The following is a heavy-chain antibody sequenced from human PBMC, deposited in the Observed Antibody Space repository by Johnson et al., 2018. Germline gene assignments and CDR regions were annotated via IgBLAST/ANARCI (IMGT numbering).Heavy chain of an antibody. V-gene: IGHV3-30*18. J-gene: IGHJ3*02. CDR2: ISYDGSNK. D-gene: IGHD1-26*01. CDR3: AKDGWELLAFDS. CDR1: GFTFSSYG. Sequence: QVQLVESGGGVVQXGRSLRLXCAASGFTFSSYGMHWVRQAPGKGLEWVAVISYDGSNKYYADSVTGRFTIARDNSKNTLYLQMNSLSAEDTAVYYCAKDGWELLAFDSWGQGTMVTVSS.